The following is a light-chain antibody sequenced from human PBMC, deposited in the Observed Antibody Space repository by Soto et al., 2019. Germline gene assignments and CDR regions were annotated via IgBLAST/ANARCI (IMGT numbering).Light chain of an antibody. J-gene: IGKJ1*01. CDR2: AAS. V-gene: IGKV1-27*01. Sequence: DIQMTQSPSSLSASVGDRLTITCRASQDIGKSLAWYQQRPGKVPKPLIYAASTLLSGVPSRFSGGGSGTHFTLTISNLQPEDVATYYCQMYVTAPETFGQGTKVEI. CDR3: QMYVTAPET. CDR1: QDIGKS.